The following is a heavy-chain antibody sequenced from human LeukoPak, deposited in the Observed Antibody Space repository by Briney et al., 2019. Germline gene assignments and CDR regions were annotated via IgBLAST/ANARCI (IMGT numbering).Heavy chain of an antibody. CDR1: GFTFSNYS. CDR3: ATGWTGWELRGSFDY. V-gene: IGHV3-21*04. D-gene: IGHD1-26*01. CDR2: ISSRSSYI. J-gene: IGHJ4*02. Sequence: GGSLRLSCAASGFTFSNYSMNWVRQAPGKGLEWVSSISSRSSYIFYADSVKGRFTISRDNAKNSLYLQMNSLRAEDTAVYYCATGWTGWELRGSFDYWGQGTLVTVSS.